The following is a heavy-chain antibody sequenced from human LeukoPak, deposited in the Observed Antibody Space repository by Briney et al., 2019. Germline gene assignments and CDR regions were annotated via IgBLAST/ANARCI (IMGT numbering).Heavy chain of an antibody. CDR1: GGSIRSSSYY. CDR3: ARDREGGDILTGQLVGYFDY. D-gene: IGHD3-9*01. V-gene: IGHV4-39*07. Sequence: PSETLSLTCTVSGGSIRSSSYYWGWIRQPPGKGLEWIGSIYYSGSTYYNPSLKSRVTISVDTSKNQFSLKLSSVTAADTAVYYCARDREGGDILTGQLVGYFDYWGQGTLVTVSS. J-gene: IGHJ4*02. CDR2: IYYSGST.